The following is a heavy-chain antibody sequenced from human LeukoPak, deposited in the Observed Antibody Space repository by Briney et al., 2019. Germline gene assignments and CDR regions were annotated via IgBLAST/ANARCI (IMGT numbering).Heavy chain of an antibody. CDR3: AKEAVAGTSDFDY. J-gene: IGHJ4*02. V-gene: IGHV3-30*02. CDR2: IRYDGSNK. CDR1: GFTFSSYG. D-gene: IGHD6-19*01. Sequence: GGSLRLSCAASGFTFSSYGMHWVRQAPGKGLEWVAFIRYDGSNKYYADSVKGRFTISRDNSKKTLYLQMNSLRAEETAVYYCAKEAVAGTSDFDYWGQGTLVTVSS.